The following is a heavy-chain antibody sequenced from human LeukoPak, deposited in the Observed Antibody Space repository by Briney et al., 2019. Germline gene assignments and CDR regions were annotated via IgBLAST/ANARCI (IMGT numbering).Heavy chain of an antibody. D-gene: IGHD3-3*01. CDR3: ARYRSGYYSNLDY. J-gene: IGHJ4*02. V-gene: IGHV4-4*09. CDR2: IYTSGST. CDR1: GGSISSYY. Sequence: SETLSLTCTVSGGSISSYYWSWIRQPPGKGLEWIGYIYTSGSTNYNPSLKSRVTISVDTSKNQFSLKLSSVTAADTAVYYCARYRSGYYSNLDYWGQGTLVTVSS.